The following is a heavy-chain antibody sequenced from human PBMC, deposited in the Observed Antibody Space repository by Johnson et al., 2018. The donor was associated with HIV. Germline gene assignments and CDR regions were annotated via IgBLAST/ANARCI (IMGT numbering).Heavy chain of an antibody. CDR2: ISWDGGST. CDR1: GFTFDDYA. D-gene: IGHD2-2*03. V-gene: IGHV3-43D*03. CDR3: AKDYLPDGCCAFDI. Sequence: VQLVESGGVVVQPGGSLRLSCAASGFTFDDYAMHWVRQAPGKGLEWVSLISWDGGSTYDAASVKGRFTIARDNSKNSLYLQMNSLRAEDTALYYCAKDYLPDGCCAFDIWGQGTMVTVSS. J-gene: IGHJ3*02.